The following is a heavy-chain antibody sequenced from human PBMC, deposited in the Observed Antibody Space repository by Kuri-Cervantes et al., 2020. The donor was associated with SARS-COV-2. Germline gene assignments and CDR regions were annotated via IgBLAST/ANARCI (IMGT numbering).Heavy chain of an antibody. CDR3: ARQGSELAVYYFDY. CDR2: INHSGST. CDR1: GGSFSGYY. D-gene: IGHD6-13*01. Sequence: SETLSLTCAVYGGSFSGYYWSWIRQPPGKGLEWIGEINHSGSTNYNPSLKSRVTISVDTSKNQFSLKLSSVTAADTAVYYCARQGSELAVYYFDYWGQGTLVTVSS. J-gene: IGHJ4*02. V-gene: IGHV4-34*01.